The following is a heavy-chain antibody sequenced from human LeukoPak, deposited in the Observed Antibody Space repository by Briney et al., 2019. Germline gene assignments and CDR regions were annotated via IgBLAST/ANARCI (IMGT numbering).Heavy chain of an antibody. CDR3: AREERVYDILTTWYFDY. CDR1: GFTFSSYA. J-gene: IGHJ4*02. CDR2: ISGSGGST. Sequence: GGSLRLSCAASGFTFSSYAMSWVRQAPGKGLEWVSAISGSGGSTYYTDSVKGRFTISRDNAKNTLYLQMNSLRAEDTAVYYCAREERVYDILTTWYFDYWGQGTLVTVSS. V-gene: IGHV3-23*01. D-gene: IGHD3-9*01.